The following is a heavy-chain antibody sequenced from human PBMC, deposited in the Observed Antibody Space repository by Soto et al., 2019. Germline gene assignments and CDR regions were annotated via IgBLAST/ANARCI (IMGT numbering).Heavy chain of an antibody. CDR1: GFTFSHPW. V-gene: IGHV3-15*01. CDR2: IKSKADGGTT. D-gene: IGHD3-22*01. CDR3: ATDYYDKVF. J-gene: IGHJ4*02. Sequence: EVQLVESGGGFVKPGGSLRLSCAASGFTFSHPWMTWVRQAPGMGLEWVGRIKSKADGGTTDYAAPVKGRFTISRDDSKNTLYLQMNSLNTEDTAVYYCATDYYDKVFWGQGTLVTVSS.